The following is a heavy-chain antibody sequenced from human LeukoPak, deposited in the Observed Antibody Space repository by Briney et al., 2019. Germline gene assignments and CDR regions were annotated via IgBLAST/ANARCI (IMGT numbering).Heavy chain of an antibody. V-gene: IGHV3-23*01. CDR2: ISGSGGST. J-gene: IGHJ6*03. D-gene: IGHD3-3*01. CDR1: GFTFSSYA. Sequence: GGSLRLSCAASGFTFSSYAMSWVRQAPGKGLEWVSAISGSGGSTYYADSVKGRFTISRDNSKSTLYLQMNSLRAEDTAVYYCAKDEHDFWSGYYYYYMDVWGKGTTVTVSS. CDR3: AKDEHDFWSGYYYYYMDV.